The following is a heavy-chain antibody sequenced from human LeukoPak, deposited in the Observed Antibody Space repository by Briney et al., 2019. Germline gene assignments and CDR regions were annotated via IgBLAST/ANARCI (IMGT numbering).Heavy chain of an antibody. D-gene: IGHD6-13*01. V-gene: IGHV5-51*01. CDR2: IYPGDSDI. CDR1: GYRFSSYW. CDR3: ARVNSSSWSYHFDY. Sequence: GESLKISCKDSGYRFSSYWIAWVRQMPGKGLEYIGIIYPGDSDIRYSPSFQGLVTISADKSISTAYLQWSSLKASDTAMYYCARVNSSSWSYHFDYWGQGTLVTVSS. J-gene: IGHJ4*02.